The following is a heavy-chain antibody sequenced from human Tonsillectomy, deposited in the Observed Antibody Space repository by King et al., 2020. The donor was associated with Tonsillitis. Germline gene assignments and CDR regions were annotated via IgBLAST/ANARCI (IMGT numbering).Heavy chain of an antibody. Sequence: VPLQESGPGLVKPSETLSLTCTVSGGSISRYCWSWIRQPAGKGLEWIGHIYTSGTTNYNPSLKSRVTMSVDTSKNQFFLKLSSVTAADTAVYYCARNSRIRPLPEDYFDYWGQGTLVTVSS. V-gene: IGHV4-4*07. D-gene: IGHD1-14*01. J-gene: IGHJ4*02. CDR1: GGSISRYC. CDR3: ARNSRIRPLPEDYFDY. CDR2: IYTSGTT.